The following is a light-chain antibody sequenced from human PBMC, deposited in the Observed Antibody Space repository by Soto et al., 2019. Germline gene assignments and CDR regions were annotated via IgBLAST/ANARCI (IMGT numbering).Light chain of an antibody. V-gene: IGKV3-20*01. CDR2: GAS. CDR1: QSVSSSY. J-gene: IGKJ2*01. Sequence: EIVLTQSPGTLSLSPGERATLSCRASQSVSSSYLAWYQQKPGQAPRLLIYGASSRATGIPDRFSGSGSGTDLTLTISRLEPEAVAVYYCQQYGSSPPYTFGQGTKLEIK. CDR3: QQYGSSPPYT.